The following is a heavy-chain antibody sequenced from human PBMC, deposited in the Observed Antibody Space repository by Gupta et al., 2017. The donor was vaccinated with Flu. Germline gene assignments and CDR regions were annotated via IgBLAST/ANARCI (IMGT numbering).Heavy chain of an antibody. D-gene: IGHD1-26*01. CDR2: ITGSGGEA. V-gene: IGHV3-23*01. CDR1: RFTFTSFA. J-gene: IGHJ3*01. Sequence: EVPPLESGGGLVQTGGSLRLSCSTSRFTFTSFAMHWARPVPGKGLQWVSGITGSGGEAYYADSENGRFIISRDNSKKTLFLEMNNLRADETAVYYSAKDQGYGGSYYDALDVWGQGTRVTVSS. CDR3: AKDQGYGGSYYDALDV.